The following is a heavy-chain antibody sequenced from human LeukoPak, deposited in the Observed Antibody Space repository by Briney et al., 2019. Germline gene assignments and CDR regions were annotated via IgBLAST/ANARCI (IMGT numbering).Heavy chain of an antibody. CDR2: ISYDGSNK. Sequence: GGSLRLSCAASGFTFSSYGMHWVRQAPGKGLEWVAVISYDGSNKYYADSVKGRFTISRDNSKNTLYLQMNSLRAEDTAVYYCAKEDFWSGYSDYCGQGTLVTVSS. J-gene: IGHJ4*02. V-gene: IGHV3-30*18. CDR3: AKEDFWSGYSDY. CDR1: GFTFSSYG. D-gene: IGHD3-3*01.